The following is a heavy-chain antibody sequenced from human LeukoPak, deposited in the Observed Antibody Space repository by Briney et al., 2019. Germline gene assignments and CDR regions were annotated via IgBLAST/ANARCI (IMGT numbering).Heavy chain of an antibody. V-gene: IGHV3-30-3*01. CDR3: ARDSGMVRGVLDY. Sequence: PGGSLRLSCAASGFTFSSYAMHWVRQAPGKGLEWVGVISYDGSNKYYADSVKGRFTISRDNSKNTLYLQMNSLRAEDTAVYYCARDSGMVRGVLDYWGQGTLVTVSS. D-gene: IGHD3-10*01. CDR2: ISYDGSNK. CDR1: GFTFSSYA. J-gene: IGHJ4*02.